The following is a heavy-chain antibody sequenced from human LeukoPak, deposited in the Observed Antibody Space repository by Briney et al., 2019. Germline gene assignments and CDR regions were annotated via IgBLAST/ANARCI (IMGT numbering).Heavy chain of an antibody. CDR2: ISSDGTNK. D-gene: IGHD3-22*01. V-gene: IGHV3-30*18. CDR3: AKERQDYYDNRGYFDFDY. J-gene: IGHJ4*02. Sequence: GGSLRLSCAASGFTFNNYGMHWVRQAPGKGLEWVAIISSDGTNKYSADSVKGRFTISRDNSRNTLYLQMSSLRTEDTAVYYCAKERQDYYDNRGYFDFDYWGQGTLVTVSS. CDR1: GFTFNNYG.